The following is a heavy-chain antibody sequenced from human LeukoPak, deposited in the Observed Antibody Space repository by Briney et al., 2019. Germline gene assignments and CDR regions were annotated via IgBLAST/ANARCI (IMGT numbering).Heavy chain of an antibody. CDR1: GFTFSSYG. CDR3: AKRRYYYDSSGYYGPFDY. CDR2: ISGSGDRT. D-gene: IGHD3-22*01. J-gene: IGHJ4*02. V-gene: IGHV3-23*01. Sequence: GGSLRLSCAASGFTFSSYGMSWVRQAPGKGLEWVSAISGSGDRTYYADSVKGRFTISRDNSKNTLYLQMNSLRAEDTAVYYCAKRRYYYDSSGYYGPFDYWGQGTLVTVSS.